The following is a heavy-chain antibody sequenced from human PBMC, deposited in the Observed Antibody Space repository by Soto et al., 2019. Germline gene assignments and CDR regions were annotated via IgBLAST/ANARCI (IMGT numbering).Heavy chain of an antibody. CDR3: ARRGEWGAWWFDH. J-gene: IGHJ5*02. V-gene: IGHV5-51*01. CDR1: GYSFTSYW. CDR2: IYPGDSDT. D-gene: IGHD1-26*01. Sequence: XESLKISCRGSGYSFTSYWIGWVRQMPGKGLEWMGIIYPGDSDTRYSPSFQGQVTISADKSISTAYLQWSSLKASDTAMYYCARRGEWGAWWFDHWGQGTLVTVSS.